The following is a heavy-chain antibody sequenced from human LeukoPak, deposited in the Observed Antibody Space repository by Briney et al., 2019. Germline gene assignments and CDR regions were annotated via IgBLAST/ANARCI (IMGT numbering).Heavy chain of an antibody. Sequence: SETLSLTCAVHGGSFSGYYWSWIRQPPGKGLEWIGEINHSGSTNYNPSLKSRVTISVDTSKNQFSLKLSSVTAADTAVYYCARASIAAAFDYWGQGTLVTVSS. J-gene: IGHJ4*02. V-gene: IGHV4-34*01. D-gene: IGHD6-13*01. CDR1: GGSFSGYY. CDR2: INHSGST. CDR3: ARASIAAAFDY.